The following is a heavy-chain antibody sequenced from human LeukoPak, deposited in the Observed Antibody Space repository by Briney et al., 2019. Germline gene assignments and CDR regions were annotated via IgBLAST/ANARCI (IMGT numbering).Heavy chain of an antibody. Sequence: GGSLRLSCAASGFTFSSYAMHWVRQAPGKGLEWVAILPYDGNNEYYADSVKGRFTISRDNSKNTLYLQMNSLRTEDTAVYYCARDLNSGSYPAGDYWGQGTLVTVSS. D-gene: IGHD1-26*01. V-gene: IGHV3-30-3*01. CDR3: ARDLNSGSYPAGDY. J-gene: IGHJ4*02. CDR1: GFTFSSYA. CDR2: LPYDGNNE.